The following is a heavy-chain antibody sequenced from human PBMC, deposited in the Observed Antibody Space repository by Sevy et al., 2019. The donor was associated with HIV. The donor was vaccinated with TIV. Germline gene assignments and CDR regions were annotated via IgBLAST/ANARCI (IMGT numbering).Heavy chain of an antibody. CDR3: ARDLDDNSGYYYGAIDY. D-gene: IGHD3-22*01. V-gene: IGHV3-48*03. Sequence: GGSLRLSCAASGFTFSSYEMNWVRQAPGKGLEWVSYISSDGTTIYYADSVKGRFTISRDNAQNSVSLQMNSLRAEDTAVYYCARDLDDNSGYYYGAIDYWGQETLVTVSS. CDR1: GFTFSSYE. CDR2: ISSDGTTI. J-gene: IGHJ4*02.